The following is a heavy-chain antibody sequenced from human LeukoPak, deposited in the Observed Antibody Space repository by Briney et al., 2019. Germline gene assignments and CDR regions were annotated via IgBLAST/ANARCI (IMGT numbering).Heavy chain of an antibody. CDR1: GFSLNNAW. D-gene: IGHD3-22*01. Sequence: PGGSLRLSCAASGFSLNNAWMSWVRQAPGKGLERVGRIKSKTDGGTIDYAAPVKGRSTISRDDSKNMVYLLMNSLKTEDTAVYYCTTSYYDSSGFRAWGQGTLVTVSS. CDR3: TTSYYDSSGFRA. V-gene: IGHV3-15*01. J-gene: IGHJ4*02. CDR2: IKSKTDGGTI.